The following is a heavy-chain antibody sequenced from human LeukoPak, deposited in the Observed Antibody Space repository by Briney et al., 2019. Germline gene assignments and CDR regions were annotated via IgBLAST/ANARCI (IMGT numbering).Heavy chain of an antibody. CDR1: GGSISSDY. J-gene: IGHJ4*02. V-gene: IGHV4-4*07. Sequence: SETLSLTCTFSGGSISSDYWSWIRQPAGKGLEWIGRIYTSGSTNYNPSLKSRVTISVDKSKNQFSLKLSSVTAADTAVYYCAREVGHCSSTSCYSDYWGQGTLVTVSS. CDR2: IYTSGST. D-gene: IGHD2-2*02. CDR3: AREVGHCSSTSCYSDY.